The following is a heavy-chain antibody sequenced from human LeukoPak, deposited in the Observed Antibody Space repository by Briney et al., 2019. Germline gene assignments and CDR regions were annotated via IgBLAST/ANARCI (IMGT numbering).Heavy chain of an antibody. V-gene: IGHV3-53*01. J-gene: IGHJ6*03. D-gene: IGHD3-10*01. Sequence: GGSLRLSCAASGFTFNTYGMSWVRQAPGKGLEWVSVIYSGGSTYYADSVKGRFTISRDNSKNTLYLQMNSLRAEDTAVYYCARGSGSILYYYYMDVWGKGTTVTISS. CDR1: GFTFNTYG. CDR3: ARGSGSILYYYYMDV. CDR2: IYSGGST.